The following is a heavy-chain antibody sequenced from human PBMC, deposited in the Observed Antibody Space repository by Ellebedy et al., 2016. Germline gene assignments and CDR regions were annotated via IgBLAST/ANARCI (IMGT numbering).Heavy chain of an antibody. V-gene: IGHV3-9*01. D-gene: IGHD1-26*01. CDR2: ISWNSGSI. J-gene: IGHJ4*02. CDR3: AKDISVGASAAGFDY. CDR1: GFTFDDYA. Sequence: SLKISCAASGFTFDDYAMHWVRQAPGKGLEWVSGISWNSGSIGYADSVKGRFTISRDNAKNSLYLQMNSLRAEDTALYYCAKDISVGASAAGFDYWGQGTLVTVSS.